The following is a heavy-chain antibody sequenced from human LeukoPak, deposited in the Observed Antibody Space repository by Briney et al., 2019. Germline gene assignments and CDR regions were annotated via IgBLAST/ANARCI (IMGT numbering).Heavy chain of an antibody. Sequence: TSVKVSCKASGFTFSSSTIPWVRQASGQRLEWMGWIVVGSGNTNSAQNFQERVTITRDMSTSTAYMEVSSLRSEDTAVYYCAADLPGGAMFDPWGQGTLVTVSS. CDR3: AADLPGGAMFDP. CDR2: IVVGSGNT. D-gene: IGHD3-16*01. CDR1: GFTFSSST. V-gene: IGHV1-58*02. J-gene: IGHJ5*02.